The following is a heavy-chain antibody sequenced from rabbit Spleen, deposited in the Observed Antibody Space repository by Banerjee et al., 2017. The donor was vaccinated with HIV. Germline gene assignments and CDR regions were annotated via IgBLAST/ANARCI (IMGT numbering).Heavy chain of an antibody. CDR3: ARGSAAMTMVITGFYFNL. D-gene: IGHD2-1*01. Sequence: QEHLTETGGGLVQPGGSLTLTCTASGIDFSSYYYMCWVRQAPGKGLECIACIYGGSSGSTYYASWAKGRFTISKTSSTTVTLQMTSLTAADTATYFCARGSAAMTMVITGFYFNLWGQGTLVTVS. CDR1: GIDFSSYYY. V-gene: IGHV1S45*01. J-gene: IGHJ4*01. CDR2: IYGGSSGST.